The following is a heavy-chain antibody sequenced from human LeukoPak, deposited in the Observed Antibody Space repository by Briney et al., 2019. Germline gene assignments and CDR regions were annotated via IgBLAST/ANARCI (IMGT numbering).Heavy chain of an antibody. Sequence: PSETLSLTCTVSGGSISSNYMSWVRQAPGKGLEWVSVIYSGGSTYYADSVKGRFTISRDNSKNTLYLQMNSLRAEDTAVYYCASGMSSAVAGTLGYWGQGTLVTVSS. J-gene: IGHJ4*02. CDR2: IYSGGST. CDR3: ASGMSSAVAGTLGY. CDR1: GGSISSNY. D-gene: IGHD6-19*01. V-gene: IGHV3-66*01.